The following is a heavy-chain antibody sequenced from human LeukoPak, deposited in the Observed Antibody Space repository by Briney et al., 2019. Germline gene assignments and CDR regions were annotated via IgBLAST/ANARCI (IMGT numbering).Heavy chain of an antibody. J-gene: IGHJ6*04. CDR2: INPDSGDT. Sequence: ASVKVSCKASGYTFSAYSIHWVRQAPGQGLEWMGWINPDSGDTNYAQKFQGRVTMTRDMSTSTVYMELSSLRSEDTAVYYCARAHGDVWGKGTTVTVSS. V-gene: IGHV1-2*02. CDR1: GYTFSAYS. CDR3: ARAHGDV.